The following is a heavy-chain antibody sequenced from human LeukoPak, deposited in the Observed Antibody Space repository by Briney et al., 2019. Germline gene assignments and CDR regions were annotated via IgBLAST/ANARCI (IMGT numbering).Heavy chain of an antibody. Sequence: GASVKVSCKASGYTFTSYALNWVRQAPGQGLEWMGWINTNTGNPTSAQGFTGRFVFSLDTSVSTAYLQISSLKAEDTAVYYCARDNGSGRYYNGSYYYYYYMDVWGKGTTVTVSS. J-gene: IGHJ6*03. CDR3: ARDNGSGRYYNGSYYYYYYMDV. V-gene: IGHV7-4-1*02. D-gene: IGHD3-10*01. CDR1: GYTFTSYA. CDR2: INTNTGNP.